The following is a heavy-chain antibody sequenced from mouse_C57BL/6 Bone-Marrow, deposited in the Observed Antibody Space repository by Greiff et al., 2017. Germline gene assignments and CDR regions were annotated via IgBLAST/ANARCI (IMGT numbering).Heavy chain of an antibody. D-gene: IGHD2-12*01. J-gene: IGHJ2*01. CDR2: IDPSDSYT. CDR1: GYTFTSYW. CDR3: AKEGVYESRQYYFDY. V-gene: IGHV1-69*01. Sequence: VQLQQPGAELVMPGASVKLSCKASGYTFTSYWMHWVKQRPGQGLEWIGEIDPSDSYTNYNQKFKGKATLTVDKSSSTAYMQLSSLTSEDSAVYYCAKEGVYESRQYYFDYWGQGTTLTVSA.